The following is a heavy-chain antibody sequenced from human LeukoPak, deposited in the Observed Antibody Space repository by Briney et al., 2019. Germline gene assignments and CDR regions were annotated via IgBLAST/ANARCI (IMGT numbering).Heavy chain of an antibody. CDR3: ARDGYNSGYLKALDY. CDR1: GFIFSNSW. J-gene: IGHJ4*02. D-gene: IGHD5-18*01. CDR2: IDQDGSET. V-gene: IGHV3-7*01. Sequence: PGGSLRLSCAVSGFIFSNSWMNWVRQAPGKGLEWVARIDQDGSETNYVDSVKGRFTISRDNSKNSLSLQMNSLRAEDTAVYYCARDGYNSGYLKALDYWGQGTLLTVSS.